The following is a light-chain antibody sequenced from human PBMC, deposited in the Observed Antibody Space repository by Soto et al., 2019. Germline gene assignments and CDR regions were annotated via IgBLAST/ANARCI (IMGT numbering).Light chain of an antibody. CDR1: QSLSSNH. J-gene: IGKJ2*01. Sequence: EIVLTQSPGTLSLSPGERATLSCRASQSLSSNHLAWYQQKPGQAPRLLIYGASSRATGIPDRFSGSGSGTDFTLTISRLEPEDFAVYYCQQYNNWPYTFGQGTKLEIK. V-gene: IGKV3-20*01. CDR3: QQYNNWPYT. CDR2: GAS.